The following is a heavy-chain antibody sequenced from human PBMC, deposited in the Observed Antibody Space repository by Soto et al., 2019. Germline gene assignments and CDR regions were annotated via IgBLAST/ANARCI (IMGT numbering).Heavy chain of an antibody. CDR3: ARGPRPLFLSSYSRYYWFDP. Sequence: QVQLVQSGAEVKRPGASVKVSCKASGYTFTSYDINWVRQGTGQGLEWMGWMNPNSDDTGYAQKFQGRVTMTKNTSISTAYMELSSLRSEDTAVYYCARGPRPLFLSSYSRYYWFDPWGQGTRVTISS. D-gene: IGHD3-3*01. V-gene: IGHV1-8*01. J-gene: IGHJ5*02. CDR1: GYTFTSYD. CDR2: MNPNSDDT.